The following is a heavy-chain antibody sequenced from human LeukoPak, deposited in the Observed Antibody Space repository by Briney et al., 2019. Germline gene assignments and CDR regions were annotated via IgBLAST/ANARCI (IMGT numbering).Heavy chain of an antibody. CDR3: ASPYSSRWYELCY. CDR2: ISGSGIGGRT. V-gene: IGHV3-23*01. D-gene: IGHD6-13*01. J-gene: IGHJ4*02. Sequence: GGSLRLSCAASGFTFSSYAMSWFRQAPGKGLEWVSGISGSGIGGRTHYADSVKGRFTISRDNAKNSLYLQMNSLRAEDTAVYYCASPYSSRWYELCYWGQGTLVTVSS. CDR1: GFTFSSYA.